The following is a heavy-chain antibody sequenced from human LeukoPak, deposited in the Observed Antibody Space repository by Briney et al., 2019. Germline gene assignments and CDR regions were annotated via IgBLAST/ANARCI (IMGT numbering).Heavy chain of an antibody. V-gene: IGHV3-23*01. D-gene: IGHD2-2*01. J-gene: IGHJ4*02. CDR1: GFSFTDYP. CDR3: AKDRSSSTSCSNY. CDR2: IRTTAEGA. Sequence: GGSLRLSCATSGFSFTDYPMNWVRQAPGKGLEWISNIRTTAEGAKYAYYADSVKGRFTISRDNSKNMLYLEMNNLRVEDTAIYYCAKDRSSSTSCSNYWGRGTLVTVSS.